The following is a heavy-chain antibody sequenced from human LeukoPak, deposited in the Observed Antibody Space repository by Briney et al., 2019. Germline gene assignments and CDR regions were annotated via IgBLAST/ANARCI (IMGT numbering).Heavy chain of an antibody. J-gene: IGHJ4*02. CDR1: GYTFTNYW. CDR3: ARDDARGAPGGKDY. CDR2: IHPSDSYT. V-gene: IGHV5-10-1*01. D-gene: IGHD3-16*01. Sequence: GESLKISCKGSGYTFTNYWINWVRQMPGKGLEWMGGIHPSDSYTNYSPSFQGHVTISSDKSISTAYLQWSSLKASDTAMYYCARDDARGAPGGKDYWGQGTLVTVSS.